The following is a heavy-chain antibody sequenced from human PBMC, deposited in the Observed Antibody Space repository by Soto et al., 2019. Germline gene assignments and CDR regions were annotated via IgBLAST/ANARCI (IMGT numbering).Heavy chain of an antibody. CDR1: GGSISSYY. J-gene: IGHJ4*02. Sequence: SETLSLTCTVSGGSISSYYWSWIRQPPGKGLEWIGYIYYSGSTNYNPSLKSRVTISVDTSKNQFSLKLSSVTAADTAVYYCARDFAASYYFDYWGQGTLVTISS. CDR2: IYYSGST. D-gene: IGHD6-13*01. V-gene: IGHV4-59*01. CDR3: ARDFAASYYFDY.